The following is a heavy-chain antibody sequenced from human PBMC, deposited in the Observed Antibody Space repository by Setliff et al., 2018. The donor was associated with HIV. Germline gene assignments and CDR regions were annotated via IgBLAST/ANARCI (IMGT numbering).Heavy chain of an antibody. J-gene: IGHJ4*02. CDR2: IYYSEST. CDR1: GASISSYY. Sequence: SETLSLTCTVSGASISSYYWSWIRQPPGKGLEWIGYIYYSESTNYNPSLKSRITISVDTSKNQFSLKLSSVTAADTAVYYCASVALDYNWGKYYFDYWGQGTLVTVSS. V-gene: IGHV4-59*01. D-gene: IGHD3-16*01. CDR3: ASVALDYNWGKYYFDY.